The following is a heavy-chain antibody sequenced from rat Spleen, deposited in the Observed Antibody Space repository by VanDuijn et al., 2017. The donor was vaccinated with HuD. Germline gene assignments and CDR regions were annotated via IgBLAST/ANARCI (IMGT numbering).Heavy chain of an antibody. CDR2: INYDGSRI. J-gene: IGHJ2*01. V-gene: IGHV5-29*01. Sequence: EVQLVESDGGLVQPGRSLKLSCAASGFTFSDYYMAWVRQAPTKGLEWVATINYDGSRIYYRDSVKGRFTISRDNAKSTLYLQMDSLRSEDTATYYCARSVLDYWGQGVMVT. CDR1: GFTFSDYY. CDR3: ARSVLDY.